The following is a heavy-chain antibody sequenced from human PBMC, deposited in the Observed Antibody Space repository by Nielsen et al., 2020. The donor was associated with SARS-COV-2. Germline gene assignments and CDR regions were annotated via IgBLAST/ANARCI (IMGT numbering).Heavy chain of an antibody. CDR1: GFTFSSYG. Sequence: GESLKISCAASGFTFSSYGMHWVRQAPGKGLEWVAVISYNGISNYYAHSVKGRFTISRDNSKNTLYLQMNSLRAEDTAVYYCARDARIAADYYYGMDVWGQGTTVTVSS. CDR2: ISYNGISN. D-gene: IGHD6-13*01. V-gene: IGHV3-30*03. J-gene: IGHJ6*02. CDR3: ARDARIAADYYYGMDV.